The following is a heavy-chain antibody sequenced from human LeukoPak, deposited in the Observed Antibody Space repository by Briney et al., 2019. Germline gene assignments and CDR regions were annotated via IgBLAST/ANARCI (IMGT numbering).Heavy chain of an antibody. J-gene: IGHJ5*02. CDR2: INHSGST. Sequence: SETLSLTCAVYGGSFSGYYWSWIRQHPGKGLEWIGEINHSGSTNYTPSLKSRVTISVDTSKNQFSLKLSSVTAAVTAVYYCASHADYDFWSGYHNWFDPCGQGTLVTVSS. CDR1: GGSFSGYY. D-gene: IGHD3-3*01. CDR3: ASHADYDFWSGYHNWFDP. V-gene: IGHV4-34*01.